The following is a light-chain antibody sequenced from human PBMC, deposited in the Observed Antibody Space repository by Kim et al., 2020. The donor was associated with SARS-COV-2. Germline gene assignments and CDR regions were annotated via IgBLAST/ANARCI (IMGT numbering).Light chain of an antibody. Sequence: EIVLTQSPGTLSLSPGERATLSCRASQSVSSSYLAWYQQKPRQAPMLLIYGASRRATVIPDRFSGSGFGTDFTLTSSRLEHEDFAVYYCQQYGSSPLTFGQGTKVDIK. CDR3: QQYGSSPLT. CDR2: GAS. CDR1: QSVSSSY. V-gene: IGKV3-20*01. J-gene: IGKJ1*01.